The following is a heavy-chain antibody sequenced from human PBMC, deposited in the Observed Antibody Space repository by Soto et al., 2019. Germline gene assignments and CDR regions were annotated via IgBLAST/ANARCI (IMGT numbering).Heavy chain of an antibody. J-gene: IGHJ3*02. CDR3: AIVSRLAALGSLDI. V-gene: IGHV1-3*01. CDR2: LNAGNGNT. CDR1: VYTFTSYA. Sequence: ASVKVSCKASVYTFTSYAMHSVRQAPGQRLEWMGWLNAGNGNTKYSQKFQGRVTITRDTSASTAYMELSSLRSEDTAVYYCAIVSRLAALGSLDIWGQGTLVTVSS. D-gene: IGHD3-9*01.